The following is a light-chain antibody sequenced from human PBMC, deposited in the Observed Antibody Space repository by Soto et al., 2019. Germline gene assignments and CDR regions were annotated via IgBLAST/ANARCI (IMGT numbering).Light chain of an antibody. CDR3: QQRINWPWT. CDR1: QSLSSY. J-gene: IGKJ1*01. Sequence: EIVLTQSPATLSLSPGERATLSCRASQSLSSYLTWYQQKPGQAPRLLIYDASNRATGIPARFSGSGSGTDFTLTISSLEPEDFAVYYCQQRINWPWTFGQGTKVDIK. V-gene: IGKV3-11*01. CDR2: DAS.